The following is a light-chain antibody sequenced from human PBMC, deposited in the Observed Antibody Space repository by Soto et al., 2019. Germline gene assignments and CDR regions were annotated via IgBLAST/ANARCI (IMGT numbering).Light chain of an antibody. Sequence: DIKMTQSPSSLSASVVDRVTITCRASQGIRNDLGWYQQKPGKAAKLLIYAASSLESGVPSRFSGSGSGTEFTLTISSLQPDDFATYYCQQYNSYSFGQGTKVDIK. CDR1: QGIRND. CDR2: AAS. V-gene: IGKV1-17*01. J-gene: IGKJ1*01. CDR3: QQYNSYS.